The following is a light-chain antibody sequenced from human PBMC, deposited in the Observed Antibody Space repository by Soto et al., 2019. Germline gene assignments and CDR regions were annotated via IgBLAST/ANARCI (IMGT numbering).Light chain of an antibody. CDR3: SSYAGSNSVV. V-gene: IGLV2-8*01. J-gene: IGLJ2*01. Sequence: QSALTQPPSASGSPGQSVTISCTGTSNDVGGYSYVSWFQQHPGKAPKLMIYEVSKRPSGVPDRFSGSKSGNTASLTVSGLQADDEADYYCSSYAGSNSVVFGGGTKLTVL. CDR2: EVS. CDR1: SNDVGGYSY.